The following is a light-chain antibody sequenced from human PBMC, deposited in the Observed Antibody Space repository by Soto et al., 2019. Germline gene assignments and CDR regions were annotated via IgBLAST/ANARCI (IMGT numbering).Light chain of an antibody. V-gene: IGKV3-20*01. CDR2: DVY. CDR1: QSVTNTH. Sequence: EIVLTQSPGTLSLSPGERATLFCRARQSVTNTHVAWYQQKPGQAPRLLIYDVYNRATGIPDRFSGSGSGTDFTLTISRLEPEDFAVYYCQQYGGSPETFGQGTKVDIK. CDR3: QQYGGSPET. J-gene: IGKJ1*01.